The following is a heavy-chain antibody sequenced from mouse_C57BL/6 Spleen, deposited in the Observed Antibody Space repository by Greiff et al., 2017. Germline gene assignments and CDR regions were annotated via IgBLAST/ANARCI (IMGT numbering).Heavy chain of an antibody. CDR2: IYPGSGST. D-gene: IGHD2-5*01. V-gene: IGHV1-55*01. Sequence: QVQLQQPGAELVKPGASVKMSCKASGYTFTSYWITWVKQRPGQGLEWIGDIYPGSGSTNYNEKFKSKATLTVDTSSSTAYMQLSSLTSEDSAVYYCARSHYYNNHYYAMDYWGQGTSVTVSS. CDR3: ARSHYYNNHYYAMDY. J-gene: IGHJ4*01. CDR1: GYTFTSYW.